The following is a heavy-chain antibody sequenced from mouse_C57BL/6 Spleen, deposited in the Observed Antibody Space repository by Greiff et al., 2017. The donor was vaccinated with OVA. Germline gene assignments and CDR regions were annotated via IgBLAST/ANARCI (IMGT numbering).Heavy chain of an antibody. Sequence: QVQLKQSGAELVRPGASVTLSCKASGYTFTDYEMHWVKQTPVHGLEWIGAIDPETGGTAYNQKFKGKAILTADKSSSTAYMELRSLTSEDSAVYYCTRSYYSNYLAYWGQGTLVTVSA. CDR2: IDPETGGT. CDR1: GYTFTDYE. CDR3: TRSYYSNYLAY. J-gene: IGHJ3*01. D-gene: IGHD2-5*01. V-gene: IGHV1-15*01.